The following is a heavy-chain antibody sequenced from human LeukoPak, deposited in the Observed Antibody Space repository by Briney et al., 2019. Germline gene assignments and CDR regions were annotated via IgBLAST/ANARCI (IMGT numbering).Heavy chain of an antibody. CDR3: TTRSGRDGY. CDR2: IGSKIDGGTT. J-gene: IGHJ4*02. Sequence: GGSLRLSCAASGFTFSNAWMSWVRQAPGKGLEWVGHIGSKIDGGTTDYAAPVKGRFTISGDDSKNTPYVEMNSLKTEDTAVYYCTTRSGRDGYWGQGTLVTVSS. D-gene: IGHD3-10*01. CDR1: GFTFSNAW. V-gene: IGHV3-15*04.